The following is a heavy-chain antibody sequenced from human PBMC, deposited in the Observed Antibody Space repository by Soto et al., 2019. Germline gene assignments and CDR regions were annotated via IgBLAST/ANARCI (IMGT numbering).Heavy chain of an antibody. J-gene: IGHJ4*02. Sequence: ASVKVSCKASGYTFTSYYMHWVRQAPGQGLEWMGIINPSGGSTSYAQKFQGRVTMTRDTSTSTVYMELSSLRSEDTAVYYCATPLLAYDWNYVEDYWGQGTLVTVSS. D-gene: IGHD1-7*01. CDR1: GYTFTSYY. CDR2: INPSGGST. V-gene: IGHV1-46*03. CDR3: ATPLLAYDWNYVEDY.